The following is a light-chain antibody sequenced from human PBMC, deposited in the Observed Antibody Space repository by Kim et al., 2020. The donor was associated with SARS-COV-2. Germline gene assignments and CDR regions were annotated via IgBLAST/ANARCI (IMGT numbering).Light chain of an antibody. CDR2: DAS. J-gene: IGKJ1*01. Sequence: ASVGDRVTIACRASQSISAWLAWYQQKPGKAPNLLIYDASSLESGVPSRFSGSGSGTEFTLTISSLQPDDSATYYCQQYNSYGWTFGQGTKVDIK. CDR3: QQYNSYGWT. V-gene: IGKV1-5*01. CDR1: QSISAW.